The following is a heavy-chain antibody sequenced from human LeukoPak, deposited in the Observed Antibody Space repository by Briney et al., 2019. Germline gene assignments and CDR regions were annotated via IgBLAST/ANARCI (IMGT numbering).Heavy chain of an antibody. CDR1: GFTVSPYW. V-gene: IGHV3-74*03. J-gene: IGHJ4*02. Sequence: GGSLRLSCAASGFTVSPYWTHCVRQVPGKGLVWVSRINIDGSTTTYAHSVKGRFTISRDNAKNTLYLQMNSLRAEDTALYYCARVGGPGWYGYWGQGTLVTVSS. CDR2: INIDGSTT. D-gene: IGHD6-19*01. CDR3: ARVGGPGWYGY.